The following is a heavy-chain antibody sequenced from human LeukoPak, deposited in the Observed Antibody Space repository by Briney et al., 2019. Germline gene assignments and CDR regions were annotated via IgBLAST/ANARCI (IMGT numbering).Heavy chain of an antibody. CDR2: ISADGQVT. Sequence: GGSLRLSCAGSGFAFGTYAMSWVRQAPGMGLEWVSSISADGQVTYYADSVEGRFTVSRANSKSTLYLQLDSLRAEDTATYYCARDPYNTILYRLAHWGQGTLVTVSS. V-gene: IGHV3-23*01. CDR3: ARDPYNTILYRLAH. CDR1: GFAFGTYA. D-gene: IGHD3-10*01. J-gene: IGHJ4*02.